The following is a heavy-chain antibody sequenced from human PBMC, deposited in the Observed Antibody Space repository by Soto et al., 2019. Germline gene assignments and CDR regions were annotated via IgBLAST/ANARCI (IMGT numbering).Heavy chain of an antibody. CDR3: AKGGRQWWVTSDFTY. CDR2: VSHDGRNT. V-gene: IGHV3-30*18. J-gene: IGHJ4*02. CDR1: GFTFSDYA. Sequence: VQLVESGGGVVQPGRSLRLSCAASGFTFSDYAMHWVRQAPGKGLEWVAVVSHDGRNTHYADSVKGPFTVSRDSSKNTLALERTSLRAEDTAVYYVAKGGRQWWVTSDFTYWGQGALATGSS. D-gene: IGHD2-15*01.